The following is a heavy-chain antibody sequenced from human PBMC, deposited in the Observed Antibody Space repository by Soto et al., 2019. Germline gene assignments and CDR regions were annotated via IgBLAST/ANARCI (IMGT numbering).Heavy chain of an antibody. CDR3: ATSSGKTGTSYES. V-gene: IGHV4-59*01. J-gene: IGHJ4*02. D-gene: IGHD1-1*01. CDR2: LSYSGST. Sequence: QVQLQESGPGLVKPSETLSLTCTVSGGSTSSYYWSWFRQPPGEGLEWIGSLSYSGSTNYNPSLRSRISISVDTSKNHFSLKLSSVTAADAAVYYCATSSGKTGTSYESWGQGTLVLVSS. CDR1: GGSTSSYY.